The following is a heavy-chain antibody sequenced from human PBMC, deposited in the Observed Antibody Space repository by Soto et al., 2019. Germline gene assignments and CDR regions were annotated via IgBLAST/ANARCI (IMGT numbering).Heavy chain of an antibody. CDR2: TSWNSGSI. V-gene: IGHV3-9*01. D-gene: IGHD4-4*01. CDR3: AKGPAVTTVGDY. Sequence: EVQLVESGGGLVQPGRSLRLSCAASGFTFDDYAMHWVRQAPGKGLEWVSGTSWNSGSIGYADSVKGRFTISRDNAKNSLYLQMNRLRAEDTALYFWAKGPAVTTVGDYWGQGTLVTVSS. CDR1: GFTFDDYA. J-gene: IGHJ4*02.